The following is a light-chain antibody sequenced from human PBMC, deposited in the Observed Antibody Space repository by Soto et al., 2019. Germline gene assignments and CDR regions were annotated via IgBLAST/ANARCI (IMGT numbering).Light chain of an antibody. V-gene: IGKV1-6*01. CDR3: LQDYDYPRT. CDR1: QGIRTE. Sequence: ATQLTQSPSSLSASVCDRVTIACRAIQGIRTELGWYQQKAGEAPKLLIYAASTLQSGVPPRFIGSGSCTDLTLTISSLQPEDFATYYCLQDYDYPRTFGQGTKVEMK. CDR2: AAS. J-gene: IGKJ1*01.